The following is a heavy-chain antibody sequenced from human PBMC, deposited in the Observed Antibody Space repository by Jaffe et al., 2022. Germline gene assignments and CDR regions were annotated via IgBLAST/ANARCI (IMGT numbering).Heavy chain of an antibody. V-gene: IGHV4-34*01. CDR2: INHSGST. CDR3: ARGRGLHPLRPFDY. J-gene: IGHJ4*02. CDR1: GGSFSGYY. Sequence: QVQLQQWGAGLLKPSETLSLTCAVYGGSFSGYYWSWIRQPPGKGLEWIGEINHSGSTNYNPSLKSRVTISVDTSKNQFSLKLSSVTAADTAVYYCARGRGLHPLRPFDYWGQGTLVTVSS. D-gene: IGHD4-4*01.